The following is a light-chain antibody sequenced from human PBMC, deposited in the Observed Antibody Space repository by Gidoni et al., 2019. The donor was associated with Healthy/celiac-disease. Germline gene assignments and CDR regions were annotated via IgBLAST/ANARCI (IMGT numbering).Light chain of an antibody. CDR2: DAS. V-gene: IGKV3-11*01. J-gene: IGKJ4*01. CDR1: QSVSSY. Sequence: EIVLTQSPATLSLSPGERATLSCRASQSVSSYLACYQQKPGQAPRLLIYDASNRATGIPARFSGSGSGTDFTLTISSLDPEDFAVYYCQQRSNWLTFGGGTKVEIK. CDR3: QQRSNWLT.